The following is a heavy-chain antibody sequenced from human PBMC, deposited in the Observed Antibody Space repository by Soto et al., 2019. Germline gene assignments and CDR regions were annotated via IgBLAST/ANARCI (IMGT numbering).Heavy chain of an antibody. Sequence: QVQLVESGGGAVQPGRSLRLSCAASGFTFSSYGMYWVRQAPGKGLEWVAVISYDGSKKYYADSVKGRFTISRDNSKNTLYLQVNSLRAEDTAVYYCAKDRTDRGFFDYWGQGTLVTVSS. CDR1: GFTFSSYG. CDR2: ISYDGSKK. CDR3: AKDRTDRGFFDY. D-gene: IGHD5-12*01. V-gene: IGHV3-30*18. J-gene: IGHJ4*02.